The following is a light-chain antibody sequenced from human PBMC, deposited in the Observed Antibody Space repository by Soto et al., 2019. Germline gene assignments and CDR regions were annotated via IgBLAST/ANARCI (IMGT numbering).Light chain of an antibody. CDR2: DAS. J-gene: IGKJ1*01. Sequence: IVMTQSPATLSVSPGDKVSLSCRANQTISNMLAWYQQKPGQAPRLLIYDASNRATGIPARFSGSGSETDFTLTISRLEPEDFAVYYCQQYGSSPWTFGQGTKV. V-gene: IGKV3-20*01. CDR3: QQYGSSPWT. CDR1: QTISNM.